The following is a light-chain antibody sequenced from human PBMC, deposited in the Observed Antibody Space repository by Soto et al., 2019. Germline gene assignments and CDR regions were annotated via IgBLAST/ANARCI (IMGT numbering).Light chain of an antibody. Sequence: MTKSPATLSMYLGDRATLSCRASESVGSTYVAWYQQKPGQAPRLLIYAASTRATGISDRFSGSGSGTEFTLTISSMQSEEFAVYYCKQFNNGTPLSFGQGTRVEIK. CDR2: AAS. V-gene: IGKV3D-15*01. CDR3: KQFNNGTPLS. CDR1: ESVGST. J-gene: IGKJ5*01.